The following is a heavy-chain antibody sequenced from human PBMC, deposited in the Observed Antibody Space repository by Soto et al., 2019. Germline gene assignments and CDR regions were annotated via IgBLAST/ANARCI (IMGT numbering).Heavy chain of an antibody. J-gene: IGHJ6*02. CDR3: ARLVGATYFYYGMDV. V-gene: IGHV4-31*03. Sequence: QVQLQESGPGLVKPSQTLSLTCTVSGASISSGGYYWSWIRQHPGKGLESIGYSYYSGSTYYNPSLESRITLSVDTSKNQFSLKLNSVTAADTAVYYCARLVGATYFYYGMDVWGQGTTVTVSS. CDR1: GASISSGGYY. D-gene: IGHD1-26*01. CDR2: SYYSGST.